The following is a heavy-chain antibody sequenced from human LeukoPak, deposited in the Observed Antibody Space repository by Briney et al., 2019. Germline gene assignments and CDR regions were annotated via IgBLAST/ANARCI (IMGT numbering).Heavy chain of an antibody. CDR1: GFTFSSYG. D-gene: IGHD1-1*01. V-gene: IGHV3-33*01. J-gene: IGHJ4*02. CDR3: ARDGGRTGFDY. Sequence: PGGYLRLSCAASGFTFSSYGMHWVRQAPGKGLEWVAVIWYDGSNKYYADSVKGRFTISRDNSKNTLYLQMNSLRAEDTAVYYCARDGGRTGFDYWGQGTLVTVSS. CDR2: IWYDGSNK.